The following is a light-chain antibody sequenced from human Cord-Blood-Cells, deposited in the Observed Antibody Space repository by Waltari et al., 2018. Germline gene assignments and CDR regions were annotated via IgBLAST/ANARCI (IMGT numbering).Light chain of an antibody. CDR2: DVS. CDR3: CSYAGSYTFV. V-gene: IGLV2-11*01. CDR1: SSDVGGYNY. J-gene: IGLJ1*01. Sequence: QSALTQPRSVSGSPGQSATISCTGTSSDVGGYNYVSWYQQHPGKAPKLMIYDVSKWPSGVPDRLSGSKSGNTASRTISGLQAEDEADYYCCSYAGSYTFVFGTGTKVTVL.